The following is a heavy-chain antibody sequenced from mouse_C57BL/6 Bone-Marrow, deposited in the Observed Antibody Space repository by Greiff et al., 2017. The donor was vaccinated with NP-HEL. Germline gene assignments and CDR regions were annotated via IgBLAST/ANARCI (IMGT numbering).Heavy chain of an antibody. J-gene: IGHJ3*01. V-gene: IGHV1-82*01. CDR3: ARSYDYDPGGFAY. CDR1: GYAFSSSW. CDR2: IYPGDGDT. Sequence: VQLQQSGPELVKPGASVKISCKASGYAFSSSWMNWVKQRPGKGLEWIGRIYPGDGDTNYNGKFKGKATLTADKSSSTAYMQLSSLTSEDSAVYFCARSYDYDPGGFAYWGQGTLVTVSA. D-gene: IGHD2-4*01.